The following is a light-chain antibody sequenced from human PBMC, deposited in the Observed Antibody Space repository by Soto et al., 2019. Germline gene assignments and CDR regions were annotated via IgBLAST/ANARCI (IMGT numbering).Light chain of an antibody. CDR1: QSIGLA. CDR2: DAS. Sequence: EIVLTQSPATLSLSPGERATLSCRASQSIGLAIAWYHHKPGQAPRLLIFDASQRATGIPARFRGSGSGTDFTLSISSLEPEDFAVYYCQQRTDRPPWTFGQGTKVESK. CDR3: QQRTDRPPWT. V-gene: IGKV3-11*01. J-gene: IGKJ1*01.